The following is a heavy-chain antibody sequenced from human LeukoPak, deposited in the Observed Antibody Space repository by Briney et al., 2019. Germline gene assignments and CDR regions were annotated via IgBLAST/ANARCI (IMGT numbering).Heavy chain of an antibody. J-gene: IGHJ2*01. Sequence: SETLSLTCTVSGGSISSSSYYWGWIRQPPGKGLEWIGSIYYSGSTYYNPSLKSRVTISVDTSKNQFSLKLSSVTAADTAVYYCARDKGGSSWTSSARYFDLWGRGTLVTVSS. V-gene: IGHV4-39*07. CDR2: IYYSGST. D-gene: IGHD6-13*01. CDR1: GGSISSSSYY. CDR3: ARDKGGSSWTSSARYFDL.